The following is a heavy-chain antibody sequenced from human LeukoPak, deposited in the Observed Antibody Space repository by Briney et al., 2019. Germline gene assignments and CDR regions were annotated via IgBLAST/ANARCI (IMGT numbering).Heavy chain of an antibody. CDR1: GFTVSSNY. CDR2: IYSGGST. CDR3: ARDLNGPLDY. V-gene: IGHV3-66*01. Sequence: GGSLRLSCAASGFTVSSNYMSWVRQAPGKGLEWVSVIYSGGSTYYADSVKGRFTISRDNSKNTPYLQMNSLRAEDTAVYYCARDLNGPLDYWGQGTLVTVSS. D-gene: IGHD2-8*01. J-gene: IGHJ4*02.